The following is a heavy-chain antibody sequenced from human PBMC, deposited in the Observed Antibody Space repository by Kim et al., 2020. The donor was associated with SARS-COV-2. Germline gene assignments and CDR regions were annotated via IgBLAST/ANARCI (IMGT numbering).Heavy chain of an antibody. CDR1: GFTFSSYE. V-gene: IGHV3-48*03. CDR2: ISSSGSTI. J-gene: IGHJ5*02. D-gene: IGHD6-13*01. CDR3: ARDQASRSSLPYDP. Sequence: GGSLRLSCAASGFTFSSYEMNWVRQAPGKGLEWVSYISSSGSTIYYADSVKGRFTISRDNAKNSLYLQMNSLRAEDTAVYYCARDQASRSSLPYDPWGQGTLVTVSS.